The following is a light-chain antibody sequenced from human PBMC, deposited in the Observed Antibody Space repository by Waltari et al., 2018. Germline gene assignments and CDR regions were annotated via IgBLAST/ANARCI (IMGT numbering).Light chain of an antibody. CDR2: ENN. CDR3: ATWDSSLSVGV. V-gene: IGLV1-51*02. Sequence: QSVLTQPPSVSAAPGQKVTISCPGSSSNIGTNFVSWYQQLPRTAPKLLIYENNKRPSGIPDRFSGSKSGTSATLGITGLQTGDEADYYCATWDSSLSVGVFGGGTKLTVL. J-gene: IGLJ3*02. CDR1: SSNIGTNF.